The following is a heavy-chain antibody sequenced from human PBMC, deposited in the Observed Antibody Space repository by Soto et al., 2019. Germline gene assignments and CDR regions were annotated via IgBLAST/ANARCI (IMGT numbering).Heavy chain of an antibody. CDR1: SGTFSGYY. J-gene: IGHJ6*01. CDR3: ARGLLQLLLPTPISSQIYY. D-gene: IGHD2-15*01. V-gene: IGHV4-34*01. CDR2: INHSGST. Sequence: SDALSVTCAVYSGTFSGYYWSWIRHPPGKGLEWIGEINHSGSTNYNPSLKSRVTISVDMSKNQFSLKLSSVTAADTAVYDGARGLLQLLLPTPISSQIYY.